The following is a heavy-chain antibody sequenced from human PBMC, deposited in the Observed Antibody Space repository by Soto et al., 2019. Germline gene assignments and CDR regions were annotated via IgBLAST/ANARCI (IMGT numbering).Heavy chain of an antibody. J-gene: IGHJ6*02. CDR3: AREVGYDFWSGPLVDYYYGMDV. D-gene: IGHD3-3*01. CDR1: GFTFSSYG. Sequence: GGSLRLSCAASGFTFSSYGMHWVRQAPGKGLEWVAVIWYDGSNKYYADSVKGRFTISRDNSKNTLYLQMNSLRAEDTAVYYCAREVGYDFWSGPLVDYYYGMDVWGQGTTVTVSS. V-gene: IGHV3-33*01. CDR2: IWYDGSNK.